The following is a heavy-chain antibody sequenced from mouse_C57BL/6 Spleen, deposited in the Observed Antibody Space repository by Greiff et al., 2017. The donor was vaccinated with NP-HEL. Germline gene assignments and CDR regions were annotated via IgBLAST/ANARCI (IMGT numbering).Heavy chain of an antibody. D-gene: IGHD2-4*01. Sequence: QVQLKESGPELVKPGASVKLSCKASGYTFTSYDINWVKQRPGQGLEWIGWIYPRDGSTKYNEKFKGKATLTVDTSSSTAYMELHSLTSEDSAVYFCAIYYEYDNWAMDYWGQGTSVTVSS. V-gene: IGHV1-85*01. J-gene: IGHJ4*01. CDR2: IYPRDGST. CDR3: AIYYEYDNWAMDY. CDR1: GYTFTSYD.